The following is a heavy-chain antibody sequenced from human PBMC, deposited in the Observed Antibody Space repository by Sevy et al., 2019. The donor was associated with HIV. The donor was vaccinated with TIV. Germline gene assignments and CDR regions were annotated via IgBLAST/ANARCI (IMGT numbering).Heavy chain of an antibody. CDR3: ARERKMYDSSGYYFHFDS. CDR1: GFTFSSYS. CDR2: ISRSSSTI. J-gene: IGHJ4*02. Sequence: GGSLRLSCAASGFTFSSYSMNWVRQAPGKGLEWVSYISRSSSTIYYADSVKGRFTISRDNAKNSLYLQMNSLRDEDTAVYYCARERKMYDSSGYYFHFDSWGQGTLVTVSS. V-gene: IGHV3-48*02. D-gene: IGHD3-22*01.